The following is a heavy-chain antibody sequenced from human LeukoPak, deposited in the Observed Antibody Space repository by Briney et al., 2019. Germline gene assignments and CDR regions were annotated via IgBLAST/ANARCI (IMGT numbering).Heavy chain of an antibody. V-gene: IGHV1-18*01. D-gene: IGHD2-21*02. CDR2: ISAYNGNT. CDR3: AREPLAYCGGDCYFSY. J-gene: IGHJ4*02. CDR1: GYTFTSYG. Sequence: ASVKVSCKASGYTFTSYGISWVRQAPGQGLEWMGWISAYNGNTNYAQKLQGRVTMTTDTSTSTAYMEPRSLRSDDTAVYYCAREPLAYCGGDCYFSYWGQGTLVTVSS.